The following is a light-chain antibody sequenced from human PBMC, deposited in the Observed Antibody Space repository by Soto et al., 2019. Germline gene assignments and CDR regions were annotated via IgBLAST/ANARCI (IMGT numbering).Light chain of an antibody. V-gene: IGKV3-15*01. CDR2: GAS. Sequence: EIVMTQSPATLSVSPGERATLSCRASQGVTTNLAWYQQKPGQAPRLLIYGASTRATGIPARFSGSGSGTEFTLTISSLQSEDFAGYYCQQYNTWPLTFGGGTKVEIK. CDR3: QQYNTWPLT. J-gene: IGKJ4*01. CDR1: QGVTTN.